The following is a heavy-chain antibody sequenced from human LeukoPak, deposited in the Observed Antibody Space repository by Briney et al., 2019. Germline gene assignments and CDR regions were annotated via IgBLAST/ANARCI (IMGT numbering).Heavy chain of an antibody. CDR2: ITNDGSGA. CDR1: GFTFSSHW. J-gene: IGHJ5*02. V-gene: IGHV3-74*01. Sequence: GGSLRLSCAASGFTFSSHWMHWVRQAPGKGLVWVSRITNDGSGATYADSVKGRFTISRDNGKNTLYLQMNSLRPEDTVVYYCARDRPHNWFDPWGQGTLVTVSS. CDR3: ARDRPHNWFDP.